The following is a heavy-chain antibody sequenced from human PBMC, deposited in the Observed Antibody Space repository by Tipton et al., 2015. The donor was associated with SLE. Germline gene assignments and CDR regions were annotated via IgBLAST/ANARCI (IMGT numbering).Heavy chain of an antibody. J-gene: IGHJ3*02. CDR3: ARGSNYYDSSGYADAFDI. CDR2: INHSGST. V-gene: IGHV4-34*01. Sequence: TLSLTCAVHGGSFSGYYWSWIRQPPGQGLEWIGEINHSGSTNYNPSLKSRVTISVDTSKNQFSLKLSSVIAADTAVYCFARGSNYYDSSGYADAFDIWGQGSMVTVSA. D-gene: IGHD3-22*01. CDR1: GGSFSGYY.